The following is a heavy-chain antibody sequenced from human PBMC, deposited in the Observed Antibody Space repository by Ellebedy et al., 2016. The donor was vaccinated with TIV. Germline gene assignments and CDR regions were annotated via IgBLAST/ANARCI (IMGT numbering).Heavy chain of an antibody. J-gene: IGHJ4*02. CDR3: VKHDGSSSFDY. D-gene: IGHD2-2*01. V-gene: IGHV5-51*01. Sequence: GESLKISCKGSGYNFASYWIGWVRQMPGKGLEWMGMIYPGNFDSSYSPSFQGQVTISADKSITTAYLQWSSLKASDTAMYYCVKHDGSSSFDYWGQGTLVTVSS. CDR2: IYPGNFDS. CDR1: GYNFASYW.